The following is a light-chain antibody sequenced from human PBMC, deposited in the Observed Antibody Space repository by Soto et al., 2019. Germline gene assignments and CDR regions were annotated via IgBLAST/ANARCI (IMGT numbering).Light chain of an antibody. Sequence: QSVLTQPPSASGTPGQRVTISCSGSSSNIGSNPVNWYKQLPGTAPKLLIYSDNRRPSGVPERFSGSKSGTSASLAISGLQSEDEADYHCAAWDDSLNGVVFGGGTKVTVL. J-gene: IGLJ2*01. V-gene: IGLV1-44*01. CDR1: SSNIGSNP. CDR3: AAWDDSLNGVV. CDR2: SDN.